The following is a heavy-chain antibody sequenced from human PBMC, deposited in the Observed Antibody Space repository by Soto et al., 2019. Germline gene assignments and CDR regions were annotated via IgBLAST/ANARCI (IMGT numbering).Heavy chain of an antibody. D-gene: IGHD4-17*01. Sequence: QVQLVESGGGVVQPGRSLRLSCAASGFTFSSYGMHWVGQAPGKGLEWVAVISYDGSNKYYADSVKGRFTISRDNAKNALYLQMNSLRAEDTAVYYCAKVPRTTGVDYYGMDVWGQGTTVTVSS. CDR1: GFTFSSYG. J-gene: IGHJ6*02. CDR3: AKVPRTTGVDYYGMDV. CDR2: ISYDGSNK. V-gene: IGHV3-30*18.